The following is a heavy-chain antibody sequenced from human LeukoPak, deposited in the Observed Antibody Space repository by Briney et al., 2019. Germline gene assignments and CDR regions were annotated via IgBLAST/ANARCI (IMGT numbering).Heavy chain of an antibody. CDR2: ISGSGGTT. V-gene: IGHV3-23*01. Sequence: GGSLRPSCAASGFTFSSYEMNWVRQAPGKGLEWVSAISGSGGTTYYADSVKGRFTISRDNSKNTLYLQMNSLRAEDTAVYYCAELGITMIGGVWGKGTTVTISS. J-gene: IGHJ6*04. D-gene: IGHD3-10*02. CDR3: AELGITMIGGV. CDR1: GFTFSSYE.